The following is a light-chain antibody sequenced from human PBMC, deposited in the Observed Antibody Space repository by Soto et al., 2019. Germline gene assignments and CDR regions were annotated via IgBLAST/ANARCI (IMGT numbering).Light chain of an antibody. Sequence: TQMTQYTSSLPASVGDRVTITCGASQGISNYLAWYQQKPGKVPKLLIYAASSLQSGVPSRFSGSGSGTDFTLTISSLQPEDVTTYYCQKDNSAPLTFGGGTKVDVK. CDR1: QGISNY. CDR2: AAS. V-gene: IGKV1-27*01. J-gene: IGKJ4*02. CDR3: QKDNSAPLT.